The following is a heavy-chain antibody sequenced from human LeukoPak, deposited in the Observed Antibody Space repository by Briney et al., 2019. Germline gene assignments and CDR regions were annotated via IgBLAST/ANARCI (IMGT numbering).Heavy chain of an antibody. Sequence: SETLSLTCTVSGGSISSSGYYWGWFRQPPGKGLEWIGSIYYSGSTYYNQPLKSRVTISVDTSKNQFSLKLTSVTAADTAVYYCARQGSAGDYVFFWGQGTLATVSS. CDR3: ARQGSAGDYVFF. CDR2: IYYSGST. D-gene: IGHD3-16*01. CDR1: GGSISSSGYY. J-gene: IGHJ4*02. V-gene: IGHV4-39*01.